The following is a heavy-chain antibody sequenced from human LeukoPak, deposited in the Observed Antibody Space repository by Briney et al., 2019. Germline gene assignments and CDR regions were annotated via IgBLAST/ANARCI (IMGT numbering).Heavy chain of an antibody. Sequence: GSSVKVSCKASGGTFSSYAISWVRQAPRQGLEWMGGIIPIFGTANYAQKFQGRVTITADESTSTAYMELSSLRSEDTAVYYCASPTPSYYDFWSGPRRIGYYYGMDVWGQGTTVTVSS. D-gene: IGHD3-3*01. CDR3: ASPTPSYYDFWSGPRRIGYYYGMDV. J-gene: IGHJ6*02. V-gene: IGHV1-69*01. CDR2: IIPIFGTA. CDR1: GGTFSSYA.